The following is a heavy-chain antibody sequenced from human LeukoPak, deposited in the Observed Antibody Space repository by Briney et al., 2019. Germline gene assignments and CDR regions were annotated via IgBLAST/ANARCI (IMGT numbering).Heavy chain of an antibody. CDR2: ISGSGGST. J-gene: IGHJ3*02. V-gene: IGHV3-23*01. CDR3: AKLPGYYYAPFDI. D-gene: IGHD3-10*01. CDR1: GFTFSSYA. Sequence: VQPGGSLRLSCAASGFTFSSYAMSWVRQAPGKGLEWVSAISGSGGSTYYADSVKGRFTISRDNSKNTLYLQMNSLRGEDTAVYYCAKLPGYYYAPFDIWGQGTMVTVSS.